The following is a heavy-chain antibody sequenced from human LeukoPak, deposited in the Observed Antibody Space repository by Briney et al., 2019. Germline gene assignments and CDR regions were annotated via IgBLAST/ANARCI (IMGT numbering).Heavy chain of an antibody. CDR2: IYTSGST. D-gene: IGHD2-15*01. CDR1: SGSISSYY. J-gene: IGHJ3*02. CDR3: AREILLLSQDAFDI. V-gene: IGHV4-4*07. Sequence: PSETLSLTCTVSSGSISSYYWSWIRQPAGKGLGWIGRIYTSGSTNYNPSLKSRVTMSVDTSKNQFSLKLSSVTAADTAVYYCAREILLLSQDAFDIWGQGTMVTVSS.